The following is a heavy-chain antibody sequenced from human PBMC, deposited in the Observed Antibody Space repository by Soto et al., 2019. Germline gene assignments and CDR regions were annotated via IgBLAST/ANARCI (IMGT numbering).Heavy chain of an antibody. J-gene: IGHJ6*02. CDR1: GYSFTSYW. D-gene: IGHD6-13*01. V-gene: IGHV5-10-1*01. CDR3: AREEIAAAGNYYYYYGMDV. Sequence: GESLKISCKGSGYSFTSYWISWVRQMPGKGLEWMGRIDPSDSYTNYSPSFQGHVTISADKSISTAYLQWSSLKASDTAMYYCAREEIAAAGNYYYYYGMDVWGQGTTVTVSS. CDR2: IDPSDSYT.